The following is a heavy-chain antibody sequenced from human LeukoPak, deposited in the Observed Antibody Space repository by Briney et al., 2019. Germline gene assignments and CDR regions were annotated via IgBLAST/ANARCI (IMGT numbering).Heavy chain of an antibody. CDR2: ISYDGSNK. Sequence: GGSLRLSCAASGFTFSSYGMHWVRQAPGKGLEWVAVISYDGSNKYYADSVKGRLTISRDNSKNTLYLQMNSLRAGDTAVYYCAKGSKLVVITRDHYMAVWGKGTTVTISS. D-gene: IGHD3-22*01. V-gene: IGHV3-30*18. CDR1: GFTFSSYG. J-gene: IGHJ6*03. CDR3: AKGSKLVVITRDHYMAV.